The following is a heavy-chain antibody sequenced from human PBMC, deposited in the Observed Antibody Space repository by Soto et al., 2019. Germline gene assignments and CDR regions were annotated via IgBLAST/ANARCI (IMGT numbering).Heavy chain of an antibody. Sequence: QVQLVQSGAEVKKPGSSVKVSCKASGGTFSSYTISWVRQAPGQGLEWMGRIIPILGIANYAQKFQGRVTITADKSTSTAYMELSSLRSEDTAVSYCARDRDPHCSSTSSYNRFDYWGQGTLVTVSS. CDR2: IIPILGIA. J-gene: IGHJ4*02. V-gene: IGHV1-69*08. D-gene: IGHD2-2*01. CDR1: GGTFSSYT. CDR3: ARDRDPHCSSTSSYNRFDY.